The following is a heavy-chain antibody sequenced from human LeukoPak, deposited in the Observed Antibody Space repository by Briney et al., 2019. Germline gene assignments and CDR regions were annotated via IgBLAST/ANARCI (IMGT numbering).Heavy chain of an antibody. CDR2: ISGSGGST. CDR3: AKVVGERSPRRTGYFDY. CDR1: GLAFRNFA. J-gene: IGHJ4*02. Sequence: GGSLRLSCEASGLAFRNFAMSWVRQAPGKGLEWVSAISGSGGSTYYADSVRGRFTISRDNSKNTLYLQMNSLRAEDTAVYYCAKVVGERSPRRTGYFDYWGQGTLVTVSS. D-gene: IGHD1-26*01. V-gene: IGHV3-23*01.